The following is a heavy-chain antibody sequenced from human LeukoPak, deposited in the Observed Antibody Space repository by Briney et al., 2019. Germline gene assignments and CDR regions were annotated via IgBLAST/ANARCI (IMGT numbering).Heavy chain of an antibody. J-gene: IGHJ4*02. CDR2: IYPGDSDT. V-gene: IGHV5-51*01. CDR3: ARLGGYCTSTTCYTDY. Sequence: PGESLKISCKGSGYRFTNYWIGWVRQMPGKGLEWMGIIYPGDSDTRYSPSFQGQVTISADKSINTAYLQWSSLKASDTAMYYCARLGGYCTSTTCYTDYWGQGTLVTVSS. D-gene: IGHD2-2*01. CDR1: GYRFTNYW.